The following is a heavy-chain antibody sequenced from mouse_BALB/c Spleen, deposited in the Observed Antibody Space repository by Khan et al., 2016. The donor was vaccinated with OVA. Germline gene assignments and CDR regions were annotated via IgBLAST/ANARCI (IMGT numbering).Heavy chain of an antibody. V-gene: IGHV14-1*02. CDR3: ARDGYSPWFAY. J-gene: IGHJ3*01. Sequence: EVRLQQSGAELVRPGALVKLSCKASGFNIKDYYMHWVKQRPEQGLVWIGRIDPENGNTIYDPKFQGKASIKSDTSSNTAYLQLSSLTSKDTAVYYCARDGYSPWFAYGGQGTLVTVSA. D-gene: IGHD2-3*01. CDR2: IDPENGNT. CDR1: GFNIKDYY.